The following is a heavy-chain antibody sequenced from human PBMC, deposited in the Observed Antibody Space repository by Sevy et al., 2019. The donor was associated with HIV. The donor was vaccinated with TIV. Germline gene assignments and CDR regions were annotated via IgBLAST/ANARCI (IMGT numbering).Heavy chain of an antibody. CDR2: ISHDGSDK. CDR3: AKDQGAAKYYYDNSGYWDY. Sequence: GGSLRLSCAASGFTFSAHGMHWVRQAPGKGLEWVALISHDGSDKYYADSVTGRFTISRDNSKNTLYLQMNSLRAEDTAVYYCAKDQGAAKYYYDNSGYWDYSGQGTLVTVSS. V-gene: IGHV3-30*18. J-gene: IGHJ4*02. CDR1: GFTFSAHG. D-gene: IGHD3-22*01.